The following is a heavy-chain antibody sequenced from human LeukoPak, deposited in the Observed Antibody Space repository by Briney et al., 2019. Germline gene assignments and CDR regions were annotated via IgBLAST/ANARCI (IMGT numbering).Heavy chain of an antibody. Sequence: ASVKVSCKASGYTFTSYGISWVRQAPGQGLEWMGWISAYNGNTNYAQKLQGRVTMTTDASTSTAYMELRSLRSDDTAVYYCARGYYDSSGQNYGMDVWGQGTTVTVSS. CDR1: GYTFTSYG. CDR2: ISAYNGNT. J-gene: IGHJ6*02. CDR3: ARGYYDSSGQNYGMDV. D-gene: IGHD3-22*01. V-gene: IGHV1-18*01.